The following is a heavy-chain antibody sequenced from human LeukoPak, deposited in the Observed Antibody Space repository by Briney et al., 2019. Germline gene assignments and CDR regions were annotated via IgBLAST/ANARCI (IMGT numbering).Heavy chain of an antibody. CDR1: GGSIINYY. CDR2: IYITGST. Sequence: SETLSLTCDVAGGSIINYYWRWIRQSAGTGLEWVGRIYITGSTTYNPSLQSRLSTSVDTSKNQFSLRLRSVSAADTAVYYCARLKYYDSTGYSPGYYMDVWGKGITVTVSS. V-gene: IGHV4-4*07. D-gene: IGHD3-22*01. CDR3: ARLKYYDSTGYSPGYYMDV. J-gene: IGHJ6*03.